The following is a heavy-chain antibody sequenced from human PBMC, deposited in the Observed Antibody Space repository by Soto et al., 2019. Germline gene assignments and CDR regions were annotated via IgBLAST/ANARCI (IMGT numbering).Heavy chain of an antibody. V-gene: IGHV4-34*01. CDR1: GGSFSGYY. D-gene: IGHD3-3*01. J-gene: IGHJ3*02. Sequence: SETLSLTCAVYGGSFSGYYWSWIRRPPGKGLEWIGEINHSGSTNYNPSLKSRVTISVDTSKNQFSLKLSSVTAADTAVYYCARWGSTMYYDFWSGYKDDAFDIWGQGTMVTVSS. CDR2: INHSGST. CDR3: ARWGSTMYYDFWSGYKDDAFDI.